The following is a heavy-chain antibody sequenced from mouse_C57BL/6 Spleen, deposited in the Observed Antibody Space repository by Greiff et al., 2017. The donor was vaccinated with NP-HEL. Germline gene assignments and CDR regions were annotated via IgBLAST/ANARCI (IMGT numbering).Heavy chain of an antibody. Sequence: VQGVESGAELARPGASVKLSCKASGYTFTSYGISWVKQRTGQGLEWIGEIYPRSGNTYYNEKFKGKATLTADKSSSTAYMELRSLTSEDSAVYFCARGGITTVVADFDYWGQGTTLTVSS. J-gene: IGHJ2*01. CDR3: ARGGITTVVADFDY. CDR1: GYTFTSYG. D-gene: IGHD1-1*01. CDR2: IYPRSGNT. V-gene: IGHV1-81*01.